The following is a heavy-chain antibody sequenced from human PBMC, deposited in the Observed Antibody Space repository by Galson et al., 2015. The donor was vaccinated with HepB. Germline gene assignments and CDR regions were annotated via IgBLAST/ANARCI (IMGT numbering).Heavy chain of an antibody. D-gene: IGHD2-15*01. J-gene: IGHJ5*02. CDR3: ARGGYCSGGSCYDGWFDP. CDR2: INPNSGGT. V-gene: IGHV1-2*04. CDR1: GYTFTGYY. Sequence: SVKVSCKASGYTFTGYYMHWVRQAPGQGLEWMGWINPNSGGTNYAQKFQGWVTMTRDTSISTAYMELSRLRSDDTAVYYCARGGYCSGGSCYDGWFDPWGQGTLVTVSP.